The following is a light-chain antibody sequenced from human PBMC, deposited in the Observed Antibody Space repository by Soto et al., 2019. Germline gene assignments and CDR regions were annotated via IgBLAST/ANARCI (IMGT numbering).Light chain of an antibody. CDR1: NIGSKS. Sequence: SSELTQPPSVSVAPGKTARITCGGNNIGSKSVHWYRQKPGQAPVLVIYYDSDRPSGIPERFSGSNSGNTATLTISRVEAGDEADYYCQVWDSSSDHPVVFGGGTKLTVL. J-gene: IGLJ2*01. CDR2: YDS. CDR3: QVWDSSSDHPVV. V-gene: IGLV3-21*04.